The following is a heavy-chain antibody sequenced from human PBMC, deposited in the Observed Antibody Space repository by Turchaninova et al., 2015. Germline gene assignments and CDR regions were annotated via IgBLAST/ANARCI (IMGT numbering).Heavy chain of an antibody. CDR1: GYTFTTYD. V-gene: IGHV1-8*03. Sequence: QVQLVQSGAEVKKPGSSVKVSCKASGYTFTTYDITWVRQATGQGLEWMGWMNPNKGNKGFEQKVQGRVTITRNTYISTAYRALSSLRSEDTAVYYCARGIGGYWGQGTLVTVSS. CDR2: MNPNKGNK. CDR3: ARGIGGY. J-gene: IGHJ4*02.